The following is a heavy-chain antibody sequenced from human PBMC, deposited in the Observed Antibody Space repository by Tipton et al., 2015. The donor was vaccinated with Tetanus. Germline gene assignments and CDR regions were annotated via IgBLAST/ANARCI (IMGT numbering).Heavy chain of an antibody. Sequence: TLSLTCSVSGDSIRSEDYYWGWTRQSPGKGLEWLGYIYYSGSTYNNPSLKSRVSISLDASKNQFSLSLNSVTAADSATYYCARLTCSSPSCYYYYYYYVAVWGTGTAVAVSS. J-gene: IGHJ6*03. CDR3: ARLTCSSPSCYYYYYYYVAV. CDR1: GDSIRSEDYY. V-gene: IGHV4-30-4*01. CDR2: IYYSGST. D-gene: IGHD2-2*01.